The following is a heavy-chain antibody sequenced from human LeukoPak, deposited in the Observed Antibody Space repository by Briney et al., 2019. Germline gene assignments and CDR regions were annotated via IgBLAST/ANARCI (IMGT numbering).Heavy chain of an antibody. CDR3: ATRPTPPYYYYYMDV. J-gene: IGHJ6*03. CDR1: GGSISSSSYY. D-gene: IGHD4-23*01. CDR2: INHSGST. V-gene: IGHV4-39*07. Sequence: KPSETLSLTCTVSGGSISSSSYYWTWIRQPPGKGLEWIGEINHSGSTNYNPSLKSRVTISVDTSKNQFSLKLNSVTAADTAVYYCATRPTPPYYYYYMDVWGKGTTVTVSS.